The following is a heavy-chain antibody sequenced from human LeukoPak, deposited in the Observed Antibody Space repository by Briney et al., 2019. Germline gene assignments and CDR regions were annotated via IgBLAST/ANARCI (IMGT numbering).Heavy chain of an antibody. CDR1: GYTFTSYG. D-gene: IGHD3-3*01. V-gene: IGHV1-18*01. CDR2: ISVYNGGNT. CDR3: ARDSGGDYDFWSGYYPYYYYYYMDV. Sequence: GASVKVSCKASGYTFTSYGITWVRQAPGQGLEWMGWISVYNGGNTNYAQKLQGRVTMTTDTSTSTAYMELRSLRSDDTAVYYCARDSGGDYDFWSGYYPYYYYYYMDVWGKGTTVTVSS. J-gene: IGHJ6*03.